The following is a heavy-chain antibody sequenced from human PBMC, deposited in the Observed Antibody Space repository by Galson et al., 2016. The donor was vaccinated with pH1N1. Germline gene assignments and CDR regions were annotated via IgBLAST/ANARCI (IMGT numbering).Heavy chain of an antibody. J-gene: IGHJ4*02. V-gene: IGHV1-69*05. CDR1: GVIFRNFA. CDR3: ARAGENYYETSGYGKT. Sequence: SVKVSCKASGVIFRNFAMSWVRQAPGQGLEWVGGIIPLFGTTNNAQKFLGRLTITTDESTSTVYMELSSLRSEDTAVYYCARAGENYYETSGYGKTWGQGTLVTVSS. D-gene: IGHD3-22*01. CDR2: IIPLFGTT.